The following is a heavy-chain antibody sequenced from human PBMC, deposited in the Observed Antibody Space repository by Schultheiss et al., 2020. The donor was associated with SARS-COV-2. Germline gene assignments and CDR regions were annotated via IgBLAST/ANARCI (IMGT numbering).Heavy chain of an antibody. D-gene: IGHD4-17*01. CDR2: IYYSGST. J-gene: IGHJ3*02. Sequence: SETLSLTCAVYGGSFSGYYWSWIRQPPGKGLEWIGYIYYSGSTNYNPSLKSRVTISVDTSKNQFSLKLSSVTAADTAVYYCARADGPPSFDIWGQGTTVTVSS. CDR3: ARADGPPSFDI. V-gene: IGHV4-34*01. CDR1: GGSFSGYY.